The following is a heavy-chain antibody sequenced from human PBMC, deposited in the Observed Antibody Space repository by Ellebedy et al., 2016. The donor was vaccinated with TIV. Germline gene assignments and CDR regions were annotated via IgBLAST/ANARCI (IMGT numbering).Heavy chain of an antibody. D-gene: IGHD3-22*01. V-gene: IGHV1-2*04. CDR3: ARGMGITTVYYYFAMDV. CDR2: INPNIGDT. J-gene: IGHJ6*02. Sequence: AASVKVSCKASGGTFSSYAIGWVRQAPGQGLEWMGWINPNIGDTNYAQKFQGWVTMTWDTSISTAYMELSRLRSDDTAVYYCARGMGITTVYYYFAMDVWGHGTTVTVSS. CDR1: GGTFSSYA.